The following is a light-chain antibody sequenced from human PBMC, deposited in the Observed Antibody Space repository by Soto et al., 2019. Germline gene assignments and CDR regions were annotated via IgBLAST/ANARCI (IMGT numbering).Light chain of an antibody. Sequence: VLTQSPGTLSLSPGERATLSCRASQPISSSFLGWYQQKPGQAPRLLIFGASNRATDIPDRLSGSQSGSDFTLAISRLEPEDFAVYYCHHGIRFGQGTRVEIK. CDR1: QPISSSF. CDR2: GAS. J-gene: IGKJ1*01. V-gene: IGKV3-20*01. CDR3: HHGIR.